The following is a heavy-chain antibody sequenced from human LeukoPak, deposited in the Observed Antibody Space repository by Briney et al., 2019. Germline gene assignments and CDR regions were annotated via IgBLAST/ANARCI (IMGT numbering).Heavy chain of an antibody. D-gene: IGHD1-1*01. V-gene: IGHV4-61*02. J-gene: IGHJ3*02. Sequence: SETLSLTCTVSGGSISSGSYYWSWIRQPAGKGLEWIGRIYTSGSTNYNPSLKSRVTISVDTSKNQFSLKLSSVTAADTAVYYCAREERLGGPTGTHDAFDIWGQGTMVTVSS. CDR2: IYTSGST. CDR1: GGSISSGSYY. CDR3: AREERLGGPTGTHDAFDI.